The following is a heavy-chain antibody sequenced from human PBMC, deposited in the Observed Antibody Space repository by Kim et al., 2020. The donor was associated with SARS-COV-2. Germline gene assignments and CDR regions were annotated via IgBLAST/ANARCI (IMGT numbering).Heavy chain of an antibody. CDR3: AKDQVSGDPDVNFEY. Sequence: GGSLRLSCEASGFIFRSYLMNWVRQAPGKGLEWVSSISASGTIIYYADSVKGRFTISRDNSKNTLYLQMNSLRAEDTAIYYCAKDQVSGDPDVNFEYWGQGTVVTVSS. CDR1: GFIFRSYL. J-gene: IGHJ4*02. V-gene: IGHV3-23*01. CDR2: ISASGTII. D-gene: IGHD2-21*02.